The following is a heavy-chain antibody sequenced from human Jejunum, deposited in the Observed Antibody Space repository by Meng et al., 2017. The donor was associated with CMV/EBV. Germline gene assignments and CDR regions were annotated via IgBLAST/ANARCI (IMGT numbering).Heavy chain of an antibody. CDR3: ARGLTGAATAY. J-gene: IGHJ4*02. D-gene: IGHD1-20*01. CDR2: NSYDGSSN. CDR1: GFTFSAYV. V-gene: IGHV3-30-3*01. Sequence: CAASGFTFSAYVLHWVRQAPGRGLEWVATNSYDGSSNYYADFVKGRFSISRDNSKNTMFLQMDSLRLDDTAVYYCARGLTGAATAYWGQGTLVTVSS.